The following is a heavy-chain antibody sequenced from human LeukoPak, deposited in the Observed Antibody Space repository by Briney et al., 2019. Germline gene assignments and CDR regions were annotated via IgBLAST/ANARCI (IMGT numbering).Heavy chain of an antibody. CDR3: ARSAKGVAVARIDQTDSDY. CDR2: INPSGGSR. V-gene: IGHV1-46*01. J-gene: IGHJ4*02. D-gene: IGHD3-10*01. CDR1: GYTFTSYY. Sequence: ASVKVSCKAPGYTFTSYYIQWVRQAPGQGLEWMGIINPSGGSRTYAQKFQGRVTMTRDTSTSTVYMELSSLRSDDTAVYYCARSAKGVAVARIDQTDSDYWGQGTLVTVSS.